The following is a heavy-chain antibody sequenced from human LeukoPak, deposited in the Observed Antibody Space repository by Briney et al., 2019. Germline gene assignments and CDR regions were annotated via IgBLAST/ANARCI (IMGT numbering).Heavy chain of an antibody. Sequence: ASVKVSCKASGYTFTSYDINWVRQATGQGLEWMGWMNPNSGSTGYAQKFQGRVTMTRNTSISTAYMELSSLRSEDTAVYYCARVPSGGYDYVFDYWGQGTLVTVSS. CDR2: MNPNSGST. CDR1: GYTFTSYD. CDR3: ARVPSGGYDYVFDY. D-gene: IGHD5-12*01. V-gene: IGHV1-8*01. J-gene: IGHJ4*02.